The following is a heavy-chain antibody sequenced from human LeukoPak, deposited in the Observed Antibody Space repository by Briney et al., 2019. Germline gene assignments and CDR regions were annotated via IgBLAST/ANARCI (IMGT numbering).Heavy chain of an antibody. J-gene: IGHJ4*02. Sequence: GSPRLSCAASGFTFSSYSINWVRQAPGKGLEWVSSISNSATYIYYSDSMKGRFTISRDNARNSLFLQMNSLRVEDTAVYYCARFELERRGGVDYWGQGTLVTVSS. CDR2: ISNSATYI. V-gene: IGHV3-21*01. CDR3: ARFELERRGGVDY. CDR1: GFTFSSYS. D-gene: IGHD1-1*01.